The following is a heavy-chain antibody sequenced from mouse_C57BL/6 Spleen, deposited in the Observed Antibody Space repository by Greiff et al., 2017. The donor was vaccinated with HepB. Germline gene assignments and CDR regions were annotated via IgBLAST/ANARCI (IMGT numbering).Heavy chain of an antibody. Sequence: EVQRVESGGGLVKPGGSLKLSCAASGFTFSSYAMSWVRQTPEKRLEWVATISDGGSYTYYPDNVKGRFTISRDNAKNNLYLQMSHLKSEDTAMYYCARDRITTVVATDCDVWGTGTTVTVSS. CDR1: GFTFSSYA. J-gene: IGHJ1*03. D-gene: IGHD1-1*01. CDR2: ISDGGSYT. V-gene: IGHV5-4*01. CDR3: ARDRITTVVATDCDV.